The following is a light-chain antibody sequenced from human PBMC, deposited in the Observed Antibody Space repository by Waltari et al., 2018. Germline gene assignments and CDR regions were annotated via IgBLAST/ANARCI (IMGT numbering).Light chain of an antibody. CDR2: RDN. CDR3: AAWDDSLNGPV. J-gene: IGLJ3*02. Sequence: QSVLTQPPSASGTPGQRVAISCSGSSSNIDDNSANWYQQLPGTAPKLLIYRDNQRPSGVPDRFSGSKSGTSASLAISGLQSEDEADYYCAAWDDSLNGPVFGGGTKLTVL. CDR1: SSNIDDNS. V-gene: IGLV1-44*01.